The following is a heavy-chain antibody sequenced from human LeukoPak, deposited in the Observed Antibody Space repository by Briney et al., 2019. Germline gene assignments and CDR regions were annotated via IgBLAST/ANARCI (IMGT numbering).Heavy chain of an antibody. V-gene: IGHV3-23*01. CDR2: ISGRDDST. CDR1: GFTVTNYA. D-gene: IGHD3-9*01. CDR3: AKWGDYDILTGYYDPDY. J-gene: IGHJ4*02. Sequence: PGGSLRLSCAASGFTVTNYAMYWVRRAPGKGLEWVSAISGRDDSTYYADSVKGRFTISRDTSKNTLFLQMNSLRAEDTAVYYCAKWGDYDILTGYYDPDYWGQGTLVTVSS.